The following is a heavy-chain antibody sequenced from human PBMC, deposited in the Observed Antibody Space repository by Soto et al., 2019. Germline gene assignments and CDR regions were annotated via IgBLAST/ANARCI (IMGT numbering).Heavy chain of an antibody. J-gene: IGHJ4*02. D-gene: IGHD5-12*01. CDR1: VYSFTSYW. CDR3: ARQKVEMATDG. Sequence: GEPLKISCKGSVYSFTSYWISWVRQMPGKGLVWMWRIDPSDSYTNYSPSFQGHVTISADKSISTAYLQWSSLKASDTAMYYCARQKVEMATDGWGQGTLVNVSS. CDR2: IDPSDSYT. V-gene: IGHV5-10-1*01.